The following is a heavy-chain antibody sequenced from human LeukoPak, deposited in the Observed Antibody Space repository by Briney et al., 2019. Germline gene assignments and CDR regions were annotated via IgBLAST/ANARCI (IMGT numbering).Heavy chain of an antibody. J-gene: IGHJ4*02. V-gene: IGHV5-51*01. CDR1: GYSFTIYW. Sequence: KSLQISGKCFGYSFTIYWIGWVRHMPGKGLEWMGIIYPGDSDTSYSPSFQGQVSISADKSISTAYLQWSSLKASDTAMYYCARHVGLVPYYWGQGTLVTVSP. CDR3: ARHVGLVPYY. D-gene: IGHD6-19*01. CDR2: IYPGDSDT.